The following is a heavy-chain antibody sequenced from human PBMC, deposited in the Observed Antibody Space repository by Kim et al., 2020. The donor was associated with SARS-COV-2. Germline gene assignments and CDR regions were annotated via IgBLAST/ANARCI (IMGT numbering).Heavy chain of an antibody. CDR3: ARQPYDSSGYYELGAFDI. D-gene: IGHD3-22*01. J-gene: IGHJ3*02. CDR2: IYYSGST. V-gene: IGHV4-39*01. CDR1: GGSISSSSYY. Sequence: SETLSLTCTVSGGSISSSSYYWGWIRQPPGKGLEWIGSIYYSGSTYYNPSLKSRVTISVDTSKNQFSLKLSSVTAADTAVYYCARQPYDSSGYYELGAFDIWGQGTMVTVSS.